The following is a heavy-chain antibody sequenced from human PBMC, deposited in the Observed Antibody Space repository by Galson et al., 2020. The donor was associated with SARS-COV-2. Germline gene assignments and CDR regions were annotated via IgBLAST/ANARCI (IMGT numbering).Heavy chain of an antibody. CDR3: ARGHRGVVPSPVLGLGPYYSYYYMDV. D-gene: IGHD3-10*01. Sequence: SETLSLPCAVYGGSFSGYSWTWIRQPPGKGLEWIGEINFGGNANYNPSLRSRVTISVDTSKNQFSLSLRSVTAADTGLYYCARGHRGVVPSPVLGLGPYYSYYYMDVWGRGTTVTVSS. V-gene: IGHV4-34*01. J-gene: IGHJ6*03. CDR2: INFGGNA. CDR1: GGSFSGYS.